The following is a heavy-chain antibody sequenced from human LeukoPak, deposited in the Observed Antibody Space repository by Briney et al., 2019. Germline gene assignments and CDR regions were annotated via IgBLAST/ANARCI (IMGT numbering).Heavy chain of an antibody. Sequence: PSENLSLTCTVSGGSISSYYWSWIRQPAGKGLEWIGRIYTSGSTNYNPSLKSRVTMSVDTSKNQFSLKLSSVTAADTAVYYCARDRYYYDSSGYYFDYWGQGTLVTVSS. D-gene: IGHD3-22*01. CDR1: GGSISSYY. CDR2: IYTSGST. V-gene: IGHV4-4*07. CDR3: ARDRYYYDSSGYYFDY. J-gene: IGHJ4*02.